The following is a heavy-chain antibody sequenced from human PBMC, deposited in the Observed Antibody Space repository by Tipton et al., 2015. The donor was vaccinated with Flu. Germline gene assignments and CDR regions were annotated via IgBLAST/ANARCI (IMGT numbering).Heavy chain of an antibody. CDR3: GRDRAYSSFDY. CDR1: GFSFSRSW. CDR2: IKEDGSAK. D-gene: IGHD4-11*01. J-gene: IGHJ4*02. V-gene: IGHV3-7*01. Sequence: GSLRLSCAAYGFSFSRSWMTWIRQAPGKGLEWVANIKEDGSAKNYVDSVKGRFTISRDNAENSLYLQMNNLRVEDTAVYYCGRDRAYSSFDYWGQGILVTVAS.